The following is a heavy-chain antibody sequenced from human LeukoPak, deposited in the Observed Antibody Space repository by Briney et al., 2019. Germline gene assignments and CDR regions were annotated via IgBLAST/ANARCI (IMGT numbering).Heavy chain of an antibody. CDR1: GYTFTGYY. V-gene: IGHV1-2*02. Sequence: GASVKVSCKASGYTFTGYYMHWVRQAPGQGLEWMGWINPNSGGTNYAQKFQGRVTMTRDTSISTAYMELSRLRSDDTAVYYCAKVYGSGSYRAFDIWGQGTMVTVSS. J-gene: IGHJ3*02. CDR3: AKVYGSGSYRAFDI. D-gene: IGHD3-10*01. CDR2: INPNSGGT.